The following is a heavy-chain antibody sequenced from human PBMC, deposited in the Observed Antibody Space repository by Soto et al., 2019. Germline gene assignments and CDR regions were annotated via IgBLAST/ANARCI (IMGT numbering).Heavy chain of an antibody. CDR2: ISSNDGTT. J-gene: IGHJ4*02. CDR1: GFTFDNYY. D-gene: IGHD1-7*01. V-gene: IGHV3-11*01. CDR3: AREINYSRYPRVIDY. Sequence: QVQLVESGGGLVKPGGPLRLSCEASGFTFDNYYISGIRRAPGKGLEWVSYISSNDGTTYYADSLKGRFTISRDNAKNSLYLQMNSLRAEDTAVYYCAREINYSRYPRVIDYWGQGTLVTVSS.